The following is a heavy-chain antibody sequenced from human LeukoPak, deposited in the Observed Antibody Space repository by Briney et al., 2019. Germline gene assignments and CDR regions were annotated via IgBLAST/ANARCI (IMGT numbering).Heavy chain of an antibody. D-gene: IGHD2-15*01. CDR2: IYTSGST. CDR1: GGSISSYY. CDR3: ARDRLGYCSGGSCRIWFDP. J-gene: IGHJ5*02. Sequence: PSETLSLTCTVSGGSISSYYWSWIRHPAGKGLEWIGRIYTSGSTNYNPSLKSRVTMSVDTSKNQFSLKLSSVTAADTAVYYCARDRLGYCSGGSCRIWFDPWGQGTLVTVSS. V-gene: IGHV4-4*07.